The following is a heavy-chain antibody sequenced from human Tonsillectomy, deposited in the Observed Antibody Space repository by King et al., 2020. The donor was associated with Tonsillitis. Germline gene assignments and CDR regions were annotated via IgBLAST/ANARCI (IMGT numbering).Heavy chain of an antibody. Sequence: VQLVESGGGVVQPGRSLRLSCAASGFIFSRYAIHWVRQAPGTGLEWVAVISFAGSNKDYADSVKGRLPISRDNSKNTLYLQMNSLRAEDTAVYYCARRDGALDYYYYGMDVWGQGTTVTVSS. D-gene: IGHD4-17*01. V-gene: IGHV3-30-3*01. CDR2: ISFAGSNK. CDR3: ARRDGALDYYYYGMDV. CDR1: GFIFSRYA. J-gene: IGHJ6*02.